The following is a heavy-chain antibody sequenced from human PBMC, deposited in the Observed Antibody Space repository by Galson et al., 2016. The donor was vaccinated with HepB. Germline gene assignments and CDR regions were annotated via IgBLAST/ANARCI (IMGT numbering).Heavy chain of an antibody. Sequence: SVKVSCKASGGTFNSYAISWVRQAPGQGLEWMGGIIPLFGTANYAQKFQGRVTITADESTSTVYMELSSLRFEDTAVYHCARRKFSSSWFDYWGQGTLVTVSS. CDR1: GGTFNSYA. J-gene: IGHJ4*02. D-gene: IGHD6-13*01. CDR3: ARRKFSSSWFDY. CDR2: IIPLFGTA. V-gene: IGHV1-69*13.